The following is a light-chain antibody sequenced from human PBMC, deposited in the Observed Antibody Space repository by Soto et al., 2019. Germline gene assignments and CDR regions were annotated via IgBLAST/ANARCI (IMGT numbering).Light chain of an antibody. Sequence: QSALTQPASVSGSPGQSITISCTGTSSDVGGYNYVSWYQQNPGKAPKLMIYDVSNRPSGVSNRFSGSKSGNTASLTISGVQAEDEAYYYCSSYTSSSTLGVFGTGTKLTVL. V-gene: IGLV2-14*01. J-gene: IGLJ1*01. CDR3: SSYTSSSTLGV. CDR1: SSDVGGYNY. CDR2: DVS.